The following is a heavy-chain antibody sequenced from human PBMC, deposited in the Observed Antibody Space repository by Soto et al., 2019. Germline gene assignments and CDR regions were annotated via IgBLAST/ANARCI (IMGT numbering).Heavy chain of an antibody. CDR3: ARDGLTFGGD. CDR1: GFTFGSFT. V-gene: IGHV3-21*06. D-gene: IGHD3-16*01. Sequence: EVHLVEAGGGLVKPGESLTLSCAASGFTFGSFTLNWVRQAPGKGLEWFSSISSSSAYIYYAESVKGRFTISKDNASTTLDLRMTSRSLEDTAVYFLARDGLTFGGDWGQGTLVAVSS. CDR2: ISSSSAYI. J-gene: IGHJ4*02.